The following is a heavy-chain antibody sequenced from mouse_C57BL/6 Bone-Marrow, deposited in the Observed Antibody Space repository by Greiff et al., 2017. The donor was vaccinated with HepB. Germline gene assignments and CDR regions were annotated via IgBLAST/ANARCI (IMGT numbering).Heavy chain of an antibody. CDR2: IYPGSGST. V-gene: IGHV1-55*01. J-gene: IGHJ1*03. CDR3: AREGGYYGSSYVSDFDV. CDR1: GYTFTSYW. Sequence: VQLQQSGAELVKPGASVKMSCKASGYTFTSYWITWVKQRPGQGLEWIGDIYPGSGSTNYNEKFKSKATLTVDTSSSTAYMQLSSLTSEDSAVYYCAREGGYYGSSYVSDFDVWGTGTTVTVSS. D-gene: IGHD1-1*01.